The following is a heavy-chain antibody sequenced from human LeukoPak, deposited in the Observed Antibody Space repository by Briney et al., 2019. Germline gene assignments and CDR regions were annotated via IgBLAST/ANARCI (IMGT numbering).Heavy chain of an antibody. CDR1: GFTFSSYW. CDR2: INGDGSST. Sequence: GGSLRLSCTASGFTFSSYWMNWVRQAPGKGLVWVSRINGDGSSTNYADSVKGRFTISRDNAKNTLYLQLNSLRAEDTAIYYCARSQGPYDYWGQGTLVTVSS. V-gene: IGHV3-74*01. J-gene: IGHJ4*02. CDR3: ARSQGPYDY.